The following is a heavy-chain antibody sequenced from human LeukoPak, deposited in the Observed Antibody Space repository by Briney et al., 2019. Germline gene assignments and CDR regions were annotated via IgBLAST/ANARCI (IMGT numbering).Heavy chain of an antibody. J-gene: IGHJ4*02. Sequence: SETLSLTCTVSGGSISSYYWSWIRQPPGKGLEWIGYIYYSGSTDYNPSLKSRVTISVDTSKNQFSLKLSSVTAADTAVYYCASQAYVWGSYSYFDYLGQGTLVTVSS. D-gene: IGHD3-16*01. V-gene: IGHV4-59*08. CDR1: GGSISSYY. CDR2: IYYSGST. CDR3: ASQAYVWGSYSYFDY.